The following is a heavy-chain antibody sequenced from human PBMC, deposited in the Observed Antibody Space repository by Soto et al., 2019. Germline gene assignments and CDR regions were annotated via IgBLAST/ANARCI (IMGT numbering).Heavy chain of an antibody. V-gene: IGHV1-58*02. CDR3: AAGSGILTGYPAAFDI. J-gene: IGHJ3*02. Sequence: ASVKVSCKASGFTFTSSAMQWVRQARGQRLEWIGWIVVGSGNTNYAQKFQERVTITRDMSTSTAYIELSSLRSEDTAVYYCAAGSGILTGYPAAFDIWGQGTMVTVSS. CDR2: IVVGSGNT. CDR1: GFTFTSSA. D-gene: IGHD3-9*01.